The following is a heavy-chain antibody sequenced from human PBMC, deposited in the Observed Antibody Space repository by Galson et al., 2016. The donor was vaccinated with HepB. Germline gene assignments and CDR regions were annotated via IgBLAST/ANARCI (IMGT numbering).Heavy chain of an antibody. V-gene: IGHV1-69*13. Sequence: SVKVSCKVSGGTFNTYAINWVRQAPGQGLEWMGAIIAMFGAPSYAQKFQGRVTITADETTSTAYMELSSLTFDDTAVYYCARLPERRGSSFFFESWGQGTLVTVSS. CDR1: GGTFNTYA. D-gene: IGHD1-1*01. J-gene: IGHJ4*02. CDR2: IIAMFGAP. CDR3: ARLPERRGSSFFFES.